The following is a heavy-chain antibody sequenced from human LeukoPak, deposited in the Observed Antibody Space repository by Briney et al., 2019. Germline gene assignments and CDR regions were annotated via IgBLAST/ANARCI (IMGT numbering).Heavy chain of an antibody. CDR1: GGSISSSSYY. CDR2: IYYSGST. CDR3: ARGMATRY. Sequence: SETLSLTCTVSGGSISSSSYYWGWIRQPPGKGLEWIGTIYYSGSTYYNPSLKSRVTISVDTSKNQFSLKLSSVTAADTAVYYCARGMATRYWGQGTLVTVSS. J-gene: IGHJ4*02. D-gene: IGHD5-24*01. V-gene: IGHV4-39*07.